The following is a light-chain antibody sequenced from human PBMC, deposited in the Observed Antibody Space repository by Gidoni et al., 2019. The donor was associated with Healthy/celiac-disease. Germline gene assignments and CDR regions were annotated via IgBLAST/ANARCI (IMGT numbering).Light chain of an antibody. J-gene: IGKJ1*01. V-gene: IGKV1-39*01. CDR1: QSISSY. CDR2: AAS. Sequence: DIQMTQSPSSLSASIRDRVTITCRASQSISSYLNWYQQKPGKAPKLLIYAASSLQSGVPSRFSGSGSGTDFTLTISSLQPEDFATYYCQQSYSFPRTFGQXTKVEIK. CDR3: QQSYSFPRT.